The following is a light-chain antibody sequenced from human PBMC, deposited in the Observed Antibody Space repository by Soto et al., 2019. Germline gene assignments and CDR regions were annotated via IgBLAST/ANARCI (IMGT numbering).Light chain of an antibody. V-gene: IGKV3-20*01. CDR2: GAS. CDR3: QQYARPPYA. CDR1: QSVTSAY. J-gene: IGKJ2*01. Sequence: EIVLTQSPGTLSLSPGERAALSCRASQSVTSAYLAWYQQKPGQAPRLLIYGASRRATDIPDRFSGSGSGTDFTLTISRLEPEDFAVYYCQQYARPPYAFGQGTKVDIK.